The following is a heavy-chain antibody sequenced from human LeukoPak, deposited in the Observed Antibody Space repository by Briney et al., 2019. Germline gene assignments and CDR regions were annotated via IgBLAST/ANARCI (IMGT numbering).Heavy chain of an antibody. V-gene: IGHV4-39*01. CDR3: ARHFWSGSHYPDY. Sequence: SETLCLTCTVSGGSISSSSYYWGWIRQPPGKGLEWIGSIYYSGGTYYNPALKSRVTISVDTSKNQFSLKLSSVTAADTTVYYCARHFWSGSHYPDYWGQGTLVTVSS. D-gene: IGHD3-3*01. CDR1: GGSISSSSYY. CDR2: IYYSGGT. J-gene: IGHJ4*02.